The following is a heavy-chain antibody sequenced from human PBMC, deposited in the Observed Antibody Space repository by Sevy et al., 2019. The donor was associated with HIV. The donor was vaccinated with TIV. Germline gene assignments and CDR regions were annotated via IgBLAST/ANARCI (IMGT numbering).Heavy chain of an antibody. CDR2: ISSSGGTK. CDR1: GFTISNYE. D-gene: IGHD3-22*01. V-gene: IGHV3-48*03. Sequence: GGSLRLSCSASGFTISNYEINWVRRAPRKGLEWISHISSSGGTKYYADSVKGRFTVSRDNAENTVYLHMTSLGVEDTAFYYCARVGYSYDSSGYYSDGNFWGQGTLVTVSS. J-gene: IGHJ4*02. CDR3: ARVGYSYDSSGYYSDGNF.